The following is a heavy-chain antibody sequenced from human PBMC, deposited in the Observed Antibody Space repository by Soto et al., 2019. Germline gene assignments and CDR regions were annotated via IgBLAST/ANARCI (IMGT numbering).Heavy chain of an antibody. J-gene: IGHJ5*02. D-gene: IGHD3-10*01. CDR1: GGTFSSYA. V-gene: IGHV1-69*01. Sequence: QVQLVQSGAEVKKPGSSVKVSCKASGGTFSSYAISWVRQAPGQGLEWMGGIIPIFGTANYAQKFQGRVTITADESTGTAYMELSSLRSEDTAVYYCARDLGPFTMVRGSAWFDPWGQGTLVTVSS. CDR3: ARDLGPFTMVRGSAWFDP. CDR2: IIPIFGTA.